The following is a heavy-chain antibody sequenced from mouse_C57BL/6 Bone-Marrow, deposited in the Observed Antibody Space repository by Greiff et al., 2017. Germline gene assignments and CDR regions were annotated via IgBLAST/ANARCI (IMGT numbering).Heavy chain of an antibody. CDR3: ARYGCARGYIAMDY. CDR2: IYPGGGYT. V-gene: IGHV1-63*01. J-gene: IGHJ4*01. CDR1: GYTFTNYW. D-gene: IGHD2-2*01. Sequence: QVQLKQSGAELVRPGTSVKMSCKASGYTFTNYWIGWAKQRPGHGLEWIGDIYPGGGYTNYNEKFKGKATLTADKSTSTAYMQFSSLTSEGSAIYYCARYGCARGYIAMDYWGQGTSVTVSS.